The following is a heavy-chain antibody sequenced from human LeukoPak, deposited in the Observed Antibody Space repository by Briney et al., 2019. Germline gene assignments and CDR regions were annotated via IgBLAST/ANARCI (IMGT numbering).Heavy chain of an antibody. Sequence: GASVKVSCKASGYTFTGYYMHWVRQAPGRGLEWMGWINPNSGGTNYAQKFQGRVTMTRDTSISTAYMELSRLRSDDTAVYYCARMAVLGSSSDYYYYYGMDVWGQGTTVTVSS. D-gene: IGHD6-6*01. V-gene: IGHV1-2*02. J-gene: IGHJ6*02. CDR3: ARMAVLGSSSDYYYYYGMDV. CDR2: INPNSGGT. CDR1: GYTFTGYY.